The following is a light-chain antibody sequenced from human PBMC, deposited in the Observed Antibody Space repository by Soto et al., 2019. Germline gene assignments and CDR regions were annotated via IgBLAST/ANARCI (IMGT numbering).Light chain of an antibody. CDR1: QSIFTW. Sequence: DIQMTQSPSTLSASVGDRVTITCRASQSIFTWLAWYQQKPGKAPKLLIFKASNLQSGVPSRFSGSGSGTTFTLTISSLQPDDFATYFCQHYDPDQFTFGPGTKVDVK. V-gene: IGKV1-5*03. CDR3: QHYDPDQFT. CDR2: KAS. J-gene: IGKJ3*01.